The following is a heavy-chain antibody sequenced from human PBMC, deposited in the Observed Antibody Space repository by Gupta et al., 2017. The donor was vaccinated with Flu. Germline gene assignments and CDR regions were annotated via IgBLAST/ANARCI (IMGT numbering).Heavy chain of an antibody. Sequence: WIRQPPGKGLEWVGYIYHSGDTNYKPSLKSRVTMSVYKSKKQFSLNLNSVTAADTAIYYCAGGGNYGTFDIWGQGTKVTVSS. CDR2: IYHSGDT. D-gene: IGHD1-26*01. V-gene: IGHV4-59*03. J-gene: IGHJ3*02. CDR3: AGGGNYGTFDI.